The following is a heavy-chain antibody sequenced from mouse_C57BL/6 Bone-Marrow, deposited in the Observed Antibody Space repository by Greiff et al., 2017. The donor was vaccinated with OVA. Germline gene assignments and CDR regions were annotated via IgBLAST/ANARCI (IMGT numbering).Heavy chain of an antibody. J-gene: IGHJ2*01. CDR3: TSYGNFDY. V-gene: IGHV14-4*01. Sequence: VQLKESGAELVRPGASVKLSCTASGFNIKDDYMHWVKQRPEQGLEWIGWIDPENGDTEYASKFQGKATITAYTSSNTAYLQLSSLTSEDTAVYYCTSYGNFDYWGQGTTLTVSS. D-gene: IGHD2-1*01. CDR2: IDPENGDT. CDR1: GFNIKDDY.